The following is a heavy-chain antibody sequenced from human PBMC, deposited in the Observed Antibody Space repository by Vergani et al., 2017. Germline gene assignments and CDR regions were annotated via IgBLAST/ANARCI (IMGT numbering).Heavy chain of an antibody. J-gene: IGHJ5*02. D-gene: IGHD4-11*01. Sequence: QVQLMQSVAEVKKPGASVKVSCKASGYPFTAYYIHWMRQAPEQGLEWMGWITPNTGDTIYAQKFHGRDTMTRDTSISTVYMEVTGLRSDDTAVFYCARDHLGSESNVAWFAPWGQGTLVTVSS. CDR3: ARDHLGSESNVAWFAP. V-gene: IGHV1-2*02. CDR1: GYPFTAYY. CDR2: ITPNTGDT.